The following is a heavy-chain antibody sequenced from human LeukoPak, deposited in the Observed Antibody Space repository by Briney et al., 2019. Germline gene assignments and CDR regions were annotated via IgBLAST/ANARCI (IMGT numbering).Heavy chain of an antibody. J-gene: IGHJ6*03. D-gene: IGHD4-17*01. CDR2: IKEDGSEK. V-gene: IGHV3-7*01. CDR3: ARDSATVRTGYYYYYMDV. Sequence: PGRPLRLSCAASGFTFSSYWMSWVRQAPGNGLEWVANIKEDGSEKYYVDSVKGRFTISRDNAKNSLYLQMNSLRAEDTAVYYCARDSATVRTGYYYYYMDVWGKGTTVTISS. CDR1: GFTFSSYW.